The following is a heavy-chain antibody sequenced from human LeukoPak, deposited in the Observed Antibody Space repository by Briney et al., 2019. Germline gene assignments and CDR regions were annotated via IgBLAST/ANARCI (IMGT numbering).Heavy chain of an antibody. CDR3: ARWGDYYDSSGYYYGGHWFDP. J-gene: IGHJ5*02. CDR2: ISSSSSTI. Sequence: GGSLRLSCAASGFTFSNAWMSWVRQAPGKGLEWVSYISSSSSTIYYADSVKGRFTISRDNAKNSLYLQMNSLRAEDTAVYYCARWGDYYDSSGYYYGGHWFDPWGQGTLVTVSS. CDR1: GFTFSNAW. D-gene: IGHD3-22*01. V-gene: IGHV3-48*01.